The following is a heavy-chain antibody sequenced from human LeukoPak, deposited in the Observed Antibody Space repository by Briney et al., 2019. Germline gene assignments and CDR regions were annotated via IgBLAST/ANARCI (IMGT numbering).Heavy chain of an antibody. CDR2: NSAYNGNT. D-gene: IGHD6-13*01. CDR3: ARDRRYSSSWPPFDY. CDR1: GYTFTSYG. Sequence: ASVKVSCKASGYTFTSYGISWVRQAPGQGLEWMGWNSAYNGNTNYAQKLQGRVTMTTDTSTSTAYVELRSLRSDDTAVYYCARDRRYSSSWPPFDYWGQGTLVTVSS. V-gene: IGHV1-18*01. J-gene: IGHJ4*02.